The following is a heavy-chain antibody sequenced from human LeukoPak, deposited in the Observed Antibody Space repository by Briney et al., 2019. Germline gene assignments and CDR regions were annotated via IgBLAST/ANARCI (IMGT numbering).Heavy chain of an antibody. Sequence: GGSLRLSCAASGFTFSSYGMHWVRQAPGKGLEWVAFIRYDGSNKYYADSVKGRFTISRDNPKTTLYLQMNSLRAEDTAVYYCATDHRSGSPIGFQHWGQGTLVTVSS. J-gene: IGHJ1*01. V-gene: IGHV3-30*02. CDR2: IRYDGSNK. CDR3: ATDHRSGSPIGFQH. D-gene: IGHD6-13*01. CDR1: GFTFSSYG.